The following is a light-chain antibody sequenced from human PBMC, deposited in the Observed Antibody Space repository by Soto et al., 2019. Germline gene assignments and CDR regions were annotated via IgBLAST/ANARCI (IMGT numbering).Light chain of an antibody. Sequence: QSVLTQPASVSGSPGQSITISCTGASSDIAKYNFVSWYQQHPDKAPKLIIYEGNKRPSGISHRLSASNSGNPASLTISGIQAAEEADYYCRSYGGSSTFEVFGTGTKVTV. CDR1: SSDIAKYNF. J-gene: IGLJ1*01. CDR2: EGN. V-gene: IGLV2-23*03. CDR3: RSYGGSSTFEV.